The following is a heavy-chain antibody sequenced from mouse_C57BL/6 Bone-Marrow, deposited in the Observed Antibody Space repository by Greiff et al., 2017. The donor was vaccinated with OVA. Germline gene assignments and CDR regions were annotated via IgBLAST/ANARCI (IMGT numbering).Heavy chain of an antibody. J-gene: IGHJ3*01. CDR3: ATWFAY. Sequence: VQVVESGAELVMPGASVKLSCKASGYTFTSYWMHWVKQRPGQGLEWIGEIDPSDSYTNYNQKFKGKSTLTVDKSSSTAYMQLSSLTSEDSAVYYCATWFAYWGQGTLVTVSA. V-gene: IGHV1-69*01. CDR2: IDPSDSYT. CDR1: GYTFTSYW.